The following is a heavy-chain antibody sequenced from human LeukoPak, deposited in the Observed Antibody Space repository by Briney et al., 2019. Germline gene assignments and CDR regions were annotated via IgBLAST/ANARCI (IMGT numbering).Heavy chain of an antibody. Sequence: SETLSLTCAVYGGSFSGYYWSWIRQPPGKGREWIVEINHSGSTNYNPSLKSRVTISVDTSKNQFSLKLSSVTAADTAVYYCARGKRGYSSSWYDYWGQGTLVTVSS. CDR3: ARGKRGYSSSWYDY. D-gene: IGHD6-13*01. CDR1: GGSFSGYY. CDR2: INHSGST. V-gene: IGHV4-34*01. J-gene: IGHJ4*02.